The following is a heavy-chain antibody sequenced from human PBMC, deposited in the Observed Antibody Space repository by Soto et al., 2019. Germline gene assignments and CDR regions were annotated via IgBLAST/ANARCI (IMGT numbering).Heavy chain of an antibody. CDR1: GGSISSYY. CDR3: ARALYYGSGSYYRIRAWFDP. Sequence: QVQLQESGPGLVKPSETLSLTCTVSGGSISSYYWSWIRQPPGKGLERIGYIYYSGSTNYNPSLKSRVTISVDTSKNQFSLKLSSVTAADTAVYYCARALYYGSGSYYRIRAWFDPWGQGTLVTVSS. J-gene: IGHJ5*02. CDR2: IYYSGST. V-gene: IGHV4-59*01. D-gene: IGHD3-10*01.